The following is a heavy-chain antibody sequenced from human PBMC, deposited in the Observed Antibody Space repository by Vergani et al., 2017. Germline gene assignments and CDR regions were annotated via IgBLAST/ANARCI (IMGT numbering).Heavy chain of an antibody. V-gene: IGHV2-70*04. CDR1: GFSLDTRGMR. Sequence: QVTLKESGPALVKPTQTLTLTCTFSGFSLDTRGMRVSWIRQPPGKALEWLARIDWDDDKFYSTSLKTRLTISKDTSKNQVVLTMTNMDPMDTATYYCARNEPGHSGYELGYWGQGTLVTVSS. J-gene: IGHJ4*02. D-gene: IGHD5-12*01. CDR2: IDWDDDK. CDR3: ARNEPGHSGYELGY.